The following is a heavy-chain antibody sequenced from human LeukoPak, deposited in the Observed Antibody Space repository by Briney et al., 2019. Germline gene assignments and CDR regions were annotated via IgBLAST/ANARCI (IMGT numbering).Heavy chain of an antibody. D-gene: IGHD4-17*01. Sequence: SVKVSCKASGGTFISYAISWVRQAPGQGLEWMGGIIPIFGTANYAQKFQGRVTITADESTSTAYMELSSLRSEDTAVYYCASDYGDYDGPFDYWGQGTLVTVSS. CDR1: GGTFISYA. V-gene: IGHV1-69*13. J-gene: IGHJ4*02. CDR2: IIPIFGTA. CDR3: ASDYGDYDGPFDY.